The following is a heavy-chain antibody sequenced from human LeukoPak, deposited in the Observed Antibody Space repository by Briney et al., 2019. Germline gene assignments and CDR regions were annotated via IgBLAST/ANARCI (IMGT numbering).Heavy chain of an antibody. V-gene: IGHV3-30*18. J-gene: IGHJ3*02. CDR1: GFTVSSYG. CDR3: AKDAGYNWNDYGPDAFDI. Sequence: GGSLRLSCAASGFTVSSYGMHWVRQAPGKGLEWVAVISYDGSNKYYADSVKGRFTISRDNSKNTLYLQMNSLRAEDTAVYYCAKDAGYNWNDYGPDAFDIWGQGTMVTVSS. D-gene: IGHD1-1*01. CDR2: ISYDGSNK.